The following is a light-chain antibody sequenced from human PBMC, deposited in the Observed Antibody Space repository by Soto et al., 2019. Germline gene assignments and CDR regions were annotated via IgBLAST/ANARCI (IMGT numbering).Light chain of an antibody. CDR3: CSYAGSGIVI. Sequence: QSVLTQPASVSGSPEQSITISCTRTSSDVGSYNLVSWYQQHPGKVPKLMIYEVSKRPSGVSNRFSGSKFGNTASLTISGLQAEDEADYYCCSYAGSGIVIFGGGTKVTVL. CDR2: EVS. J-gene: IGLJ2*01. V-gene: IGLV2-23*02. CDR1: SSDVGSYNL.